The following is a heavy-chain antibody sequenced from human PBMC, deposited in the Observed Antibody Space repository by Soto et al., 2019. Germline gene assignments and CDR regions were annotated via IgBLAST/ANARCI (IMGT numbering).Heavy chain of an antibody. D-gene: IGHD6-13*01. J-gene: IGHJ4*02. CDR2: IYYSGST. CDR1: GGSISSYY. Sequence: SETLSLTCTVSGGSISSYYWSWIRQPPGKGLEWIGYIYYSGSTNYNPSLKSRVTISVDTSKNQFSLKLSSVTAADTAVYFCARGVTSSWPNNYYIDYWGQGIRVTVAS. CDR3: ARGVTSSWPNNYYIDY. V-gene: IGHV4-59*01.